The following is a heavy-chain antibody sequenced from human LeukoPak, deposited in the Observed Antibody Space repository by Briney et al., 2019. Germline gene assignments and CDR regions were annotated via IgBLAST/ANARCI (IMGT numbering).Heavy chain of an antibody. CDR2: ISSSGSTI. CDR3: ARVRSGSYLSRYYYYYYMDV. D-gene: IGHD1-26*01. CDR1: GFTFSNYY. Sequence: GGSLRLSCAASGFTFSNYYMSWIRQAPGKGLEWVSYISSSGSTIYYADSVKGRFTISRDNAKNSLYLQMNSLRAEDTAVYYCARVRSGSYLSRYYYYYYMDVWGKGTTVTVSS. V-gene: IGHV3-11*04. J-gene: IGHJ6*03.